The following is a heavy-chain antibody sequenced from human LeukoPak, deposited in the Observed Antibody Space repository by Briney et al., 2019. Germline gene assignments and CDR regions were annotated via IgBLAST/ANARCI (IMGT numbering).Heavy chain of an antibody. CDR1: GGSIRSGSYY. CDR3: ARESGGYSYGSFDY. CDR2: IYTSGST. V-gene: IGHV4-61*02. Sequence: KASQTLSLTCTVSGGSIRSGSYYWSWIRQPAGKELEWIGRIYTSGSTNYNPSLKSRVTISVDTSKNQFSLKLSSVTAADTAVYYCARESGGYSYGSFDYWGQGTLVTVSS. J-gene: IGHJ4*02. D-gene: IGHD5-18*01.